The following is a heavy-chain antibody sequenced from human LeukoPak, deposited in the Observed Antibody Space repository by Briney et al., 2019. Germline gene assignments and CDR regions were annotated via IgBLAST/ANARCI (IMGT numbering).Heavy chain of an antibody. J-gene: IGHJ4*02. CDR2: INPNSGGT. D-gene: IGHD2-2*02. V-gene: IGHV1-2*02. CDR1: GYTFTGYY. Sequence: GASVKVSCKASGYTFTGYYMHWVRQAPGQGLEWMGWINPNSGGTNYAQKFQGRVTMTRDTSISTAYMELSRLRSDDTAVYYCARGSRGDDCSSTSCYTYFDYWGQGTLVTVSS. CDR3: ARGSRGDDCSSTSCYTYFDY.